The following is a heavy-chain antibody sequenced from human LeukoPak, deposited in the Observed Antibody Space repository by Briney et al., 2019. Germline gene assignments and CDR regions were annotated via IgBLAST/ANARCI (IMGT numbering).Heavy chain of an antibody. CDR2: IYPSGNT. J-gene: IGHJ4*02. Sequence: SQTLSLTCTVSGESISNSRHYWSWIRQPAGKGLEWIGRIYPSGNTNYNPSLKSRLTISLDTSKNQFSLNLKSVTAADTAMYYCARDGVVTMELDSWGRGTLVTVSS. D-gene: IGHD3-3*01. V-gene: IGHV4-61*02. CDR3: ARDGVVTMELDS. CDR1: GESISNSRHY.